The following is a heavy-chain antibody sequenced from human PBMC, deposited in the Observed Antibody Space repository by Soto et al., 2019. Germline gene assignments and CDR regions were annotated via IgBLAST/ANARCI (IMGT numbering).Heavy chain of an antibody. D-gene: IGHD3-10*01. Sequence: SETLSLTCAVYGGSFSGYYWSWIRQPPGKGLEWIGEINHSGSTNYNPSLKSRVTISVDTSKNQFSLKLSSVTAADTAVYYCARGGITMVRGVINYYYYMDVWGKGTTVTVSS. CDR2: INHSGST. CDR3: ARGGITMVRGVINYYYYMDV. V-gene: IGHV4-34*01. J-gene: IGHJ6*03. CDR1: GGSFSGYY.